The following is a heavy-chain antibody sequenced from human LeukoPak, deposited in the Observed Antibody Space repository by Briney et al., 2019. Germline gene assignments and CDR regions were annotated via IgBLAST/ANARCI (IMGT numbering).Heavy chain of an antibody. J-gene: IGHJ4*02. Sequence: SGGTLRLSCAASGFTFSGYGMRWVRQAPGKGLEWVSAISGSGGSTYYADSVKGRFTISRDNSKNTLYLQMHSLRAEDTAVYYCAKESLRVVPSATFDYWGQGTLVAVSS. CDR2: ISGSGGST. D-gene: IGHD2-2*01. V-gene: IGHV3-23*01. CDR3: AKESLRVVPSATFDY. CDR1: GFTFSGYG.